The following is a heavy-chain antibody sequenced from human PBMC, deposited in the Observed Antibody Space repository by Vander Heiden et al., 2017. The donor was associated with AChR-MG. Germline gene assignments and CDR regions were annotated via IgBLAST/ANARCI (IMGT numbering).Heavy chain of an antibody. CDR3: AKGDTPSFDP. CDR2: ISWNSGSI. Sequence: EVQLVESGGGLVQPGRSLRLSCAASGSTFDEYARHWGRLAPGKGLEWFSGISWNSGSIGYADSVKGRFTISRDNAKNSLYLRMNSLRAEDTALYYCAKGDTPSFDPWGQGTLVTVSS. J-gene: IGHJ5*02. CDR1: GSTFDEYA. V-gene: IGHV3-9*01.